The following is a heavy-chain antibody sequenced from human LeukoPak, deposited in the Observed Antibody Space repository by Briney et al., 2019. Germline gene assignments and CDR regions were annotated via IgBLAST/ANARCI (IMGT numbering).Heavy chain of an antibody. V-gene: IGHV3-30-3*01. CDR3: ARDKGSSWYYFDY. Sequence: PGGSLRLSCAASGFTFSSYAMHWVRQAPGKGLEWVAVISYDGSNKYYADSVKGRFTISGDNSKNTLYLQMNSLRAEDTAVYYCARDKGSSWYYFDYWGQGTLVTVSS. D-gene: IGHD6-13*01. CDR1: GFTFSSYA. J-gene: IGHJ4*02. CDR2: ISYDGSNK.